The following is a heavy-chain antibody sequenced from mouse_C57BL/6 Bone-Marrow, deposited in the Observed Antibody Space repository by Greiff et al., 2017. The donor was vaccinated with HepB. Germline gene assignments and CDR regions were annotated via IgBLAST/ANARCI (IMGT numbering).Heavy chain of an antibody. V-gene: IGHV5-16*01. D-gene: IGHD2-3*01. CDR2: INYDGSST. J-gene: IGHJ2*01. CDR1: GFTFSDYY. Sequence: EVKLMESEGGLVQPGSSMKLSCTASGFTFSDYYMAWVRQVPEKGLEWVANINYDGSSTYYLDSLKSRFIISRDNAKNILYLQMSSLKSEDTATYYCARGWLLGALDFDYWGQGTTLTVSS. CDR3: ARGWLLGALDFDY.